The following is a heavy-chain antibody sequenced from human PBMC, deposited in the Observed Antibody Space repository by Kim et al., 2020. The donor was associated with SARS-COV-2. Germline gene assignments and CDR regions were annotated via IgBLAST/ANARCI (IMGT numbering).Heavy chain of an antibody. V-gene: IGHV4-59*01. CDR2: IYYSGST. CDR3: SRGHMVRGAHGVYYYYGM. D-gene: IGHD3-10*01. J-gene: IGHJ6*01. Sequence: SETLSLTCTVSGGSISSYYCSWIRQPPGKGLEWIGYIYYSGSTNYNPSLKRRVTISVDTSKNQFSLKLSSVTAAGTAVYYCSRGHMVRGAHGVYYYYGM. CDR1: GGSISSYY.